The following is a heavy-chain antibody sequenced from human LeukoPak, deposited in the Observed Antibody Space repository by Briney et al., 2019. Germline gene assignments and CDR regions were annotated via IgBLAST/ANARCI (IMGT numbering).Heavy chain of an antibody. J-gene: IGHJ4*02. CDR3: ARDAYYYDSSGYYDY. V-gene: IGHV3-21*01. CDR1: GFTFSSYS. D-gene: IGHD3-22*01. CDR2: ISSSSSYI. Sequence: GGSLRLSCAASGFTFSSYSMNWVRQDPGKGLEWVSSISSSSSYIYYADSVKGRFTISRDNAKNSLYLQMNSLRAEDTAVYYCARDAYYYDSSGYYDYWGQGTLVTVSS.